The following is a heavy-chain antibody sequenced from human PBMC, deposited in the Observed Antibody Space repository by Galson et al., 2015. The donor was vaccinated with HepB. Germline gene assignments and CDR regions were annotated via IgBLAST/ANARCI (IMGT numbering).Heavy chain of an antibody. CDR1: GFTFSTYS. V-gene: IGHV3-21*01. D-gene: IGHD6-13*01. J-gene: IGHJ4*02. CDR3: ARYAASAGPNYFDL. CDR2: ISSGSGYI. Sequence: SLRLSCAASGFTFSTYSMSWVRQAPGKGLEWVSTISSGSGYIYYANSMEGRLTISRDNGKSSLYLQMNSLRSEDTAVYYCARYAASAGPNYFDLWGPGTLVTVSS.